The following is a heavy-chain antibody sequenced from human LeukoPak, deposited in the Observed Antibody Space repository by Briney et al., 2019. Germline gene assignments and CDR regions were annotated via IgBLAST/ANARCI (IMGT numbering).Heavy chain of an antibody. V-gene: IGHV3-30-3*01. Sequence: GRSLRLSCAASGFTFSSYAMHWVRQAPGKGLEWVAVISYDGSNKYYADSVKGRFTISRDNSKNTLYLQMNSLRAEDTAVYYCARDRAPTLGSNSGWYGYCFDYWGQGTLVTVSS. CDR1: GFTFSSYA. CDR3: ARDRAPTLGSNSGWYGYCFDY. J-gene: IGHJ4*02. CDR2: ISYDGSNK. D-gene: IGHD6-19*01.